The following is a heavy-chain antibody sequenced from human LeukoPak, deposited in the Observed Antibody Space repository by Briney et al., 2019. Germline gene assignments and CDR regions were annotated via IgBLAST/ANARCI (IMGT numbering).Heavy chain of an antibody. CDR2: ISGSGGST. D-gene: IGHD3-22*01. J-gene: IGHJ6*02. Sequence: PGGSLRLSCAASGFTFSSYAMSWVRQAPGKGLEWVSAISGSGGSTYYADSVKGRFTISRDNAKNTLSLQMNSLRAEDTAVYYCARSHYYDSSDFYYYYGLDVWGQGTTVTVSS. CDR3: ARSHYYDSSDFYYYYGLDV. V-gene: IGHV3-23*01. CDR1: GFTFSSYA.